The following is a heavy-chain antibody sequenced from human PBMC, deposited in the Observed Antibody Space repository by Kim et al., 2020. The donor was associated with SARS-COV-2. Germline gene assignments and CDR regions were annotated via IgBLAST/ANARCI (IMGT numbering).Heavy chain of an antibody. V-gene: IGHV3-53*03. CDR3: ARAGEGGSGSYFDAFDI. J-gene: IGHJ3*02. D-gene: IGHD3-10*01. Sequence: VKGRFTISRDNSKNTLYLQMNSLRAEDTAVYYCARAGEGGSGSYFDAFDIWGQGTMVTVSS.